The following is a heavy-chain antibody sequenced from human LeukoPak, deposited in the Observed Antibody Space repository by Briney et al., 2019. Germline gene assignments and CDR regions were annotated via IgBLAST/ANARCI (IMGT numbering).Heavy chain of an antibody. D-gene: IGHD2-2*01. CDR2: IKSKTDGGTT. Sequence: GGSLRLSCAASGFTFSNAWMSWVRQAPGKGLEWVGRIKSKTDGGTTDYAAPVKGRFTISRDDSKNTLYLQMNSLKTEDTAVYYCTTAVVPASYYYYMDVWGKGTTVTVSS. CDR3: TTAVVPASYYYYMDV. CDR1: GFTFSNAW. J-gene: IGHJ6*03. V-gene: IGHV3-15*01.